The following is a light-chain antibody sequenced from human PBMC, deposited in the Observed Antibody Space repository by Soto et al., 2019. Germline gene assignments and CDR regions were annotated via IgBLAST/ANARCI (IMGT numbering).Light chain of an antibody. CDR1: QSVDSN. Sequence: DIVMTQSPATLSVSPGDRATLSCRASQSVDSNLAWYQQKPGQAPRLLIYSGSTRATGIPDRFSGNGSGTEFTLTISRLEPEDFAAYYCHQYGNLPLTFGGGTKVEIK. J-gene: IGKJ4*01. CDR2: SGS. V-gene: IGKV3-15*01. CDR3: HQYGNLPLT.